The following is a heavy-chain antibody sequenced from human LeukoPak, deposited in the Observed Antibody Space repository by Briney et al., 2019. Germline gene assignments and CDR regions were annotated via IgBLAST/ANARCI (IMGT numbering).Heavy chain of an antibody. CDR1: GGSFSGYY. CDR3: AGHVGGATLRYYYYMDV. D-gene: IGHD1-26*01. V-gene: IGHV4-34*01. CDR2: INHSGST. Sequence: SETLSLTCAVYGGSFSGYYWSWIRQPPGKGLEWIGEINHSGSTNYNPSLKSRVTISVDTSKNQFPLKLSSVTAADTAVYYCAGHVGGATLRYYYYMDVWGKGTTVTISS. J-gene: IGHJ6*03.